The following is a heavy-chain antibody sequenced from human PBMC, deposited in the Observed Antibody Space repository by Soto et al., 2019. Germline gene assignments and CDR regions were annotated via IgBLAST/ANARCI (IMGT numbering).Heavy chain of an antibody. Sequence: QVQLVQSGAEVKKPGSSVKVSCKASGGTFRSYAISWVRQAPGQGLEWMGGIIPIFGTANYAQKFQGRVTITADESTSTAYMELSSLRSEDTAVYYCASGSGIDSPSGYSYGMDVWGQGTTVTVSS. CDR2: IIPIFGTA. J-gene: IGHJ6*02. V-gene: IGHV1-69*12. CDR1: GGTFRSYA. D-gene: IGHD6-25*01. CDR3: ASGSGIDSPSGYSYGMDV.